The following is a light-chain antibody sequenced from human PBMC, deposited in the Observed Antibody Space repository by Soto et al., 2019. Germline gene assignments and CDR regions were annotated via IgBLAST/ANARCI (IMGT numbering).Light chain of an antibody. V-gene: IGLV1-40*01. J-gene: IGLJ2*01. CDR1: TSNIGAGYD. Sequence: QSVLTQPPSISGAPGQRVTISCTGSTSNIGAGYDVHWYQKLPGTAPKLLIYGNSNRPSGVPDRFSGSKSGTSASLAITVLQAEDEADDYCQSYDSTLSGSRVFGGGTKVTVL. CDR3: QSYDSTLSGSRV. CDR2: GNS.